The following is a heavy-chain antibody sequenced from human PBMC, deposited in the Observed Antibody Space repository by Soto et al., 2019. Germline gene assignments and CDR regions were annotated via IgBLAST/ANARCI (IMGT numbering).Heavy chain of an antibody. CDR3: AREERFSHWLDP. CDR2: IFHSGNM. Sequence: SETLSLTCAVSGGSISSLGYYWSWIRQDPGKGLEWIGHIFHSGNMDYNPSLQSRVTMSVDTSKNQFSLKLSSVTAADTAVYYCAREERFSHWLDPWGQGALVTVSS. V-gene: IGHV4-31*11. CDR1: GGSISSLGYY. J-gene: IGHJ5*02.